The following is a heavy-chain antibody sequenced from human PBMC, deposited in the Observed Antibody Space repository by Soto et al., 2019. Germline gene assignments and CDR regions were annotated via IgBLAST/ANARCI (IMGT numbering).Heavy chain of an antibody. CDR3: ARDASYYSLWSGYYPSRNGMDV. V-gene: IGHV3-33*01. D-gene: IGHD3-3*01. CDR1: GFTFSSFG. Sequence: PGGSLRLSCAASGFTFSSFGMHWVRQAPGKGLEWVSLIWYDGSKKSYGDSVEGRFTISRDNSRNTVYLQMNSLRADDTAVCYCARDASYYSLWSGYYPSRNGMDVWGQGTTVTVSS. J-gene: IGHJ6*02. CDR2: IWYDGSKK.